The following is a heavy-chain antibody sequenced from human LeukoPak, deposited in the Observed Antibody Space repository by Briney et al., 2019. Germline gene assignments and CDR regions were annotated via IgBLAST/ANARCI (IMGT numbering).Heavy chain of an antibody. J-gene: IGHJ4*02. CDR3: ARDKNFGSGYYYY. D-gene: IGHD3-3*01. CDR2: ISSSSSYI. V-gene: IGHV3-21*01. Sequence: PGGSLRLSCAASGFTFSSYSMNWVRQAPGKGLEWVSSISSSSSYIYYADSVKGRFTISRDNAKNSLYLQMNSLRAEDTAVYYCARDKNFGSGYYYYWGQGTLVTVSS. CDR1: GFTFSSYS.